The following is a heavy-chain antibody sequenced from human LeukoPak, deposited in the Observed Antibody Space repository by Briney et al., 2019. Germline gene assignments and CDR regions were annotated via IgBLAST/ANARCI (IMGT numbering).Heavy chain of an antibody. J-gene: IGHJ5*02. D-gene: IGHD2-15*01. CDR1: GFTFSSYS. V-gene: IGHV3-21*01. Sequence: GGSLRLSCAASGFTFSSYSMNWVRQAPGKGLEWVSSISSSSSYIYYADSVKGRFTIPRDNAKNSLYLQMNSLRAEDTAVYYCARDSPRGYCSGGSCYAWFDPWGQGTLVAVSS. CDR3: ARDSPRGYCSGGSCYAWFDP. CDR2: ISSSSSYI.